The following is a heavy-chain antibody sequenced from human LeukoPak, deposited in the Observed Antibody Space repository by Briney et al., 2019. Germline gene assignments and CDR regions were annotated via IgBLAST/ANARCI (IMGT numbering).Heavy chain of an antibody. CDR2: IYHSART. J-gene: IGHJ4*02. CDR3: ARDLSV. CDR1: GGSISSGGYS. D-gene: IGHD2/OR15-2a*01. V-gene: IGHV4-30-2*01. Sequence: TLSLTFAGSGGSISSGGYSWSWIRRPPGKGLEWIGYIYHSARTYYNPSLKSRVTISVDRSKNQFSLKLSSVTAADTAVYYCARDLSVWGQGTLVTVSS.